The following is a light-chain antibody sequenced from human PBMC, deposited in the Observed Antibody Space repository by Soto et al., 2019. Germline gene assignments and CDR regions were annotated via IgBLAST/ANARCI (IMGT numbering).Light chain of an antibody. CDR2: AAS. CDR3: QQSYSSLRT. V-gene: IGKV1-39*01. Sequence: DIQMTQSPSSLSAPVGDTVTITCRASQSILIYLNWYQQEPGKAPKLLIYAASNLQSGVPSRFSGSGSGTVFTLTISSLQPEDFATYFCQQSYSSLRTFGQGTKVEI. J-gene: IGKJ1*01. CDR1: QSILIY.